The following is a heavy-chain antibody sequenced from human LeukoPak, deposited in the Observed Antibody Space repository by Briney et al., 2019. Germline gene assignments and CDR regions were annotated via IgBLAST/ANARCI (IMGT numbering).Heavy chain of an antibody. D-gene: IGHD3-22*01. CDR2: IRWNSGSI. CDR3: AKGLDSSGYFLFDY. CDR1: GFTFDDYA. J-gene: IGHJ4*02. Sequence: GRSLRLSCAASGFTFDDYAMHWVRQARGEGLEWVSGIRWNSGSIGYADSVKGRFTISRDNAKNSLYLQMNSLRAEETALYYCAKGLDSSGYFLFDYWGQGTLATVSS. V-gene: IGHV3-9*01.